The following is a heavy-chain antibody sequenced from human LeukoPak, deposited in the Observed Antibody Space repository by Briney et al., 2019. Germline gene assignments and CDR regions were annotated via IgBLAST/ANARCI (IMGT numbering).Heavy chain of an antibody. CDR2: ISSSGTTM. CDR1: GFTFSNYY. V-gene: IGHV3-11*01. Sequence: GGSLRLSCSASGFTFSNYYMSWIRQAPGKGLEWVSYISSSGTTMYYADSVKGRFILPRDNAKNSLLLQMDSLRAEDTAVYYCARGDYDKYGMDVWGQGTTVTVSS. J-gene: IGHJ6*02. CDR3: ARGDYDKYGMDV.